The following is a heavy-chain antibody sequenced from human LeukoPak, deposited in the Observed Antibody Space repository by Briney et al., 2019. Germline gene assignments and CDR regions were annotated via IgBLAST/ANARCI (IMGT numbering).Heavy chain of an antibody. D-gene: IGHD4-17*01. Sequence: GGSLRLSCTASGFTFSTYWINWVRQSPGKGLVWVALINGDGSTTTHADSVKGRFTISRDNSKNTLHLQMNSLRAEDTAIYHCAKVRVVGDYNWFFDLWGRGTLVTVSS. J-gene: IGHJ2*01. CDR2: INGDGSTT. CDR1: GFTFSTYW. CDR3: AKVRVVGDYNWFFDL. V-gene: IGHV3-74*03.